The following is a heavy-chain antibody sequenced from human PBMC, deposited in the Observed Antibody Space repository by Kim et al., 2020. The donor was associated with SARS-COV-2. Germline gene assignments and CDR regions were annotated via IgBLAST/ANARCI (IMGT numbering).Heavy chain of an antibody. D-gene: IGHD5-12*01. Sequence: GGSLRLSCAASGFTFSSYAMHWVRQAPGKGLEWVAVISYDGSNKYYADSVKGRFTISRDNSKNTLYLQMNSLRAEDTAVYYCAREFGYSGYDLDGNYYYYGMDVWGQGTTVTVSS. CDR1: GFTFSSYA. V-gene: IGHV3-30*04. CDR3: AREFGYSGYDLDGNYYYYGMDV. CDR2: ISYDGSNK. J-gene: IGHJ6*02.